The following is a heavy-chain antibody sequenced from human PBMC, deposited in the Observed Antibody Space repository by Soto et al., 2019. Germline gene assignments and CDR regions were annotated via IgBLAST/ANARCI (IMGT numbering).Heavy chain of an antibody. CDR3: AKERMGRGDRYTAMVRGPRFEY. Sequence: LRLSCTASGFNFRSYGMSWVRQAPGKGLEWVAVISDDGTNKDYADSVKGRFTISRDNSKNTLYLRMNSLRAEDTAVYYCAKERMGRGDRYTAMVRGPRFEYWGKGTLVTVSS. V-gene: IGHV3-30*18. CDR1: GFNFRSYG. D-gene: IGHD5-18*01. CDR2: ISDDGTNK. J-gene: IGHJ4*02.